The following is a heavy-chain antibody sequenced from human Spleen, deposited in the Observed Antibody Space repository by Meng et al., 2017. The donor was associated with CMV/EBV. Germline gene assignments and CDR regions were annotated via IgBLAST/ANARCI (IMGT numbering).Heavy chain of an antibody. J-gene: IGHJ6*02. Sequence: SETLSLTCTVSGGSIISYYWSWIRQPPGKGLEWIGSIYHIGRSDYNPSLKSRVTTLVDTSNNQVSLRLSSVTAADTAVYYCAREAVFGLGYYGMDVWGQGTTVTVSS. CDR3: AREAVFGLGYYGMDV. D-gene: IGHD3/OR15-3a*01. V-gene: IGHV4-59*12. CDR2: IYHIGRS. CDR1: GGSIISYY.